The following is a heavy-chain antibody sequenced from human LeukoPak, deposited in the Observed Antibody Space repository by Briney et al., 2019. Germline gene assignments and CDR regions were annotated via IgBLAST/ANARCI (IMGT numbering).Heavy chain of an antibody. CDR1: GFTFSSYA. V-gene: IGHV3-23*01. CDR3: IPSGDRVPAYYFDY. J-gene: IGHJ4*02. Sequence: GGSLRLSCAASGFTFSSYAMSWVRQAPGKGLEWVSGISGSGGRTYYADSVRGRFTISRDNSKNTLYLQMNSLRAEDTAVYYCIPSGDRVPAYYFDYWGQGTLVTVSS. CDR2: ISGSGGRT. D-gene: IGHD5-12*01.